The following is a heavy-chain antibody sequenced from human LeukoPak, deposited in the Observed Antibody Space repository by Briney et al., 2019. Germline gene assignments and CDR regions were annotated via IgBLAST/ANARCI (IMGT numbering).Heavy chain of an antibody. CDR2: IRSKANSYAT. D-gene: IGHD1-26*01. CDR3: TRRGSYPNWFDP. CDR1: GFTFSGSA. V-gene: IGHV3-73*01. J-gene: IGHJ5*02. Sequence: GGSLRLSCAAPGFTFSGSAMHWVRQASGKGLEWVGRIRSKANSYATAYAASVKGRFTISRDDSKNTAYLQMNSLKTEDTAVYYCTRRGSYPNWFDPWGQGTLVTVSS.